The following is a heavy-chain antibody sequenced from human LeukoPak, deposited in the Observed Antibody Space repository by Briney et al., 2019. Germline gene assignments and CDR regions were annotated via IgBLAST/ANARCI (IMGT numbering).Heavy chain of an antibody. CDR1: GGTFSSYA. J-gene: IGHJ5*02. Sequence: ASVKVSCKAPGGTFSSYAISWVRQAPGQGLEWMGGIIPILGTANYAQKFQGRVTITADESTSTAYMELSSLRSEDTAVYYCARADIVVVPAAINWFDPWGQGTLVTVSS. D-gene: IGHD2-2*02. V-gene: IGHV1-69*01. CDR3: ARADIVVVPAAINWFDP. CDR2: IIPILGTA.